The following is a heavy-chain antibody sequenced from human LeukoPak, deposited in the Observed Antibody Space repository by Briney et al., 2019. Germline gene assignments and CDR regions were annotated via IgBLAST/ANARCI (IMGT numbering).Heavy chain of an antibody. V-gene: IGHV1-18*01. CDR2: ISAYNGNT. Sequence: ASVKVSCKASGYTFTSYGISWVRQAPGQGLEWMGWISAYNGNTNYAQKLQGRVTMTTDTSTSTAYMELRSLRSDDTAVYYCARSFGVVTTGYMDVWGKGTTVTVSS. D-gene: IGHD3-3*01. CDR1: GYTFTSYG. J-gene: IGHJ6*03. CDR3: ARSFGVVTTGYMDV.